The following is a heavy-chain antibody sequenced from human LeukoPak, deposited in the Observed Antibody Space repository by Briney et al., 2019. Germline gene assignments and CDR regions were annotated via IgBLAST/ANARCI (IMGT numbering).Heavy chain of an antibody. Sequence: SQTLSLTCAVSGGSLRGYYWGWIRQPPGKGLEGTGEINHSGSTNYNPSLKSRVTISLDTSKSQFSLKLTSVTVADTAVYYCARSGRYFETQWGQGTLVTVSS. CDR2: INHSGST. CDR3: ARSGRYFETQ. CDR1: GGSLRGYY. D-gene: IGHD3-9*01. V-gene: IGHV4-34*01. J-gene: IGHJ4*02.